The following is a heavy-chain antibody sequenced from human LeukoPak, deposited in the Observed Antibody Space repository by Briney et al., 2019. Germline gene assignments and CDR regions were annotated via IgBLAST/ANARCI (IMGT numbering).Heavy chain of an antibody. D-gene: IGHD3-10*01. J-gene: IGHJ3*02. CDR2: INWNGGST. V-gene: IGHV3-20*04. Sequence: GGSLRLSCAASGFTFDDYGMSWVRQAPGKGLEWVSGINWNGGSTGYADSVKGRFTISRDNAKNSLYLQVSSLRAEDTAWYYCARGQNYYGSGSQTFDIWGQGTMVTVSS. CDR1: GFTFDDYG. CDR3: ARGQNYYGSGSQTFDI.